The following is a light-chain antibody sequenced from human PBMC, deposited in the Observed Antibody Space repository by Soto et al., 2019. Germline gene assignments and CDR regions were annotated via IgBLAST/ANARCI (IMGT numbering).Light chain of an antibody. V-gene: IGKV3D-20*02. CDR2: GAS. CDR3: QQRSNWPRFT. CDR1: HSISSTF. Sequence: EIVLTQSPGTLSLSPGERATLSCRASHSISSTFLAWYQQKPGQAPRLLIYGASSRATGIPDRFSGSGSGTDFTLTINRLEPEDFAVYYCQQRSNWPRFTFGPGTKVDIK. J-gene: IGKJ3*01.